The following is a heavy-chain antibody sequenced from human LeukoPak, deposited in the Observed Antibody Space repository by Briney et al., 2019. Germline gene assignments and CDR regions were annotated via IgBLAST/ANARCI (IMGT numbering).Heavy chain of an antibody. CDR1: GFTFSSYW. CDR2: IKQDGSEK. Sequence: GGSLRLSCAASGFTFSSYWMSWVRQAPGKGLEWVANIKQDGSEKYYVDSVKSRFTISRDNAKNSLYLQMNSLRAEDTAVYYCAVSSVPRFLSVYFDYWGQGTLVTVSS. CDR3: AVSSVPRFLSVYFDY. V-gene: IGHV3-7*01. J-gene: IGHJ4*02. D-gene: IGHD3-3*01.